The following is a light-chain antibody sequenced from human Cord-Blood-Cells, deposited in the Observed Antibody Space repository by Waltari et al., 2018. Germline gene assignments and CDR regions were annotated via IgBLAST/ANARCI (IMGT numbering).Light chain of an antibody. CDR2: EVS. CDR1: SSDVGSYNL. V-gene: IGLV2-23*02. J-gene: IGLJ2*01. CDR3: CSYAGSSTCVV. Sequence: QSALTQPASVSGSPGQSITISCTGTSSDVGSYNLVSWYQQHPVKAPKLMIYEVSKRASGVSNRFSGSKSGNTASLTISGLQAEDEADYYCCSYAGSSTCVVFGGGTKLTVL.